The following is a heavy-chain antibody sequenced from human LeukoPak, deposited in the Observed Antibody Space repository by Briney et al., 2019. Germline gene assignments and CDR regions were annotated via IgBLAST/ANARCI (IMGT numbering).Heavy chain of an antibody. J-gene: IGHJ4*02. D-gene: IGHD5-18*01. CDR1: GYTFTSYD. V-gene: IGHV1-8*01. Sequence: GASVKVSCKASGYTFTSYDINWVRQATGQGLEWMGWMNPNSGNTGYAQKFQGRVTMTRNTSISTAYMELSSLRSEDTAAYYCARGRIWYSYGSLYFDYWGQGTLVTVSS. CDR2: MNPNSGNT. CDR3: ARGRIWYSYGSLYFDY.